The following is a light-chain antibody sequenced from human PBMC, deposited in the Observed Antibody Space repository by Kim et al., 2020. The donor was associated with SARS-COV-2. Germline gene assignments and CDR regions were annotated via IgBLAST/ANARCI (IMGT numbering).Light chain of an antibody. J-gene: IGLJ3*02. V-gene: IGLV4-69*01. CDR3: QTWGTGVAV. CDR1: SGNSNYA. CDR2: VNSDGSH. Sequence: ASVKLTCTLSSGNSNYAIAWHQQQPEKGPRYLMKVNSDGSHKKGAGTPDRFSGSSSGAERYLTISSLQSEDEADYYCQTWGTGVAVFGGGTKLTVL.